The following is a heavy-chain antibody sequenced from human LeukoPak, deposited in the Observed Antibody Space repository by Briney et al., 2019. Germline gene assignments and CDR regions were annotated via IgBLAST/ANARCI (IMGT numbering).Heavy chain of an antibody. J-gene: IGHJ5*02. D-gene: IGHD3-9*01. CDR3: ARLIDYDILTGSGNWFDP. CDR1: GGSISSYY. CDR2: IYYSGST. Sequence: SETLFLTCTVSGGSISSYYWSWIRQPPGKGLEWIGYIYYSGSTNYNPSLKSRVTISVDTSKNQFSLKLSSVTAADTAVYYCARLIDYDILTGSGNWFDPWGQGTLVTVSS. V-gene: IGHV4-59*08.